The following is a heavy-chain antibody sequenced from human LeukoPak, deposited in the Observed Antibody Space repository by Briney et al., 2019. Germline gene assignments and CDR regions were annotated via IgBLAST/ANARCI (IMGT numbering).Heavy chain of an antibody. CDR2: ISWNGGSI. Sequence: GGSLRLSCAASGFTFDDYAMHWVRQAPGKGLEWVSGISWNGGSIGYADSVKGRFTISRDNAKNSLYLQMNSLRAEDTALYYCAKVRYFDWLPDYWGQGTLVTVSS. CDR1: GFTFDDYA. J-gene: IGHJ4*02. V-gene: IGHV3-9*01. CDR3: AKVRYFDWLPDY. D-gene: IGHD3-9*01.